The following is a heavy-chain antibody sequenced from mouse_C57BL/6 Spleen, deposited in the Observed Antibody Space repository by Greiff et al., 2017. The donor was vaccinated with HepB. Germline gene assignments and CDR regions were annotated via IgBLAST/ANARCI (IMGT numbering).Heavy chain of an antibody. CDR2: IYPGDGDT. D-gene: IGHD1-1*01. CDR1: GYAFSSSW. Sequence: QVQLQQSGPELVKPGASVKISCKASGYAFSSSWMNWVKQRPGKGLEWIGRIYPGDGDTNYNGKFKGKAKLTADKSSRTAYMQLSSLTSEDAAVYFCARSYYGSSYVFAYWGQGTLVTVSA. V-gene: IGHV1-82*01. J-gene: IGHJ3*01. CDR3: ARSYYGSSYVFAY.